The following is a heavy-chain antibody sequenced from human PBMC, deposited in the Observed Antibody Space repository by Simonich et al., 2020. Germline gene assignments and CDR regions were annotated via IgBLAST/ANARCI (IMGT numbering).Heavy chain of an antibody. J-gene: IGHJ6*02. Sequence: QVQLQESGPGLVKPSETLSLTCAVSGYSISRGYYWGWIRQPPGKGLEWIGGVYHSGSAYSTPSLKNRVTISGDTSKNQFSLKLSSVTAADTAVYYCARVGYSNYYYYGMDVWGQGTTVTVSS. CDR2: VYHSGSA. D-gene: IGHD6-13*01. CDR3: ARVGYSNYYYYGMDV. V-gene: IGHV4-38-2*01. CDR1: GYSISRGYY.